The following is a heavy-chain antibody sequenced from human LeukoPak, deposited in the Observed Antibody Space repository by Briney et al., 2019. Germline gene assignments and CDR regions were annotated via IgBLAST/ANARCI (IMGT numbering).Heavy chain of an antibody. D-gene: IGHD3-16*01. CDR3: AKAWGGSRGLYFDY. CDR2: ISGSGGST. J-gene: IGHJ4*02. Sequence: GGSLRLSCAASAFPFSGYSMSWVRQAPGKGLEWVSAISGSGGSTYYADSVKGRFTISRDNSKNTLYLQMNSLRAEDTAVYYCAKAWGGSRGLYFDYWGQGTLVTVSS. CDR1: AFPFSGYS. V-gene: IGHV3-23*01.